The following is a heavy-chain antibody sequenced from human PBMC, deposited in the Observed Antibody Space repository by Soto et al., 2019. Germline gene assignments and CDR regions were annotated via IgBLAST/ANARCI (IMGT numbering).Heavy chain of an antibody. D-gene: IGHD2-2*01. V-gene: IGHV6-1*01. CDR2: TYYRSKWYN. Sequence: QVQLQQSGPGLVKPSQTLSLTCAISGDSVSTNSATWDWLRQSPSRGLEWLGRTYYRSKWYNDYAVSVKGRITINPYTSNILFALQLNSVTPDDTAVYYCARLVGNSWLDAWGQGTLVTVSS. J-gene: IGHJ5*02. CDR1: GDSVSTNSAT. CDR3: ARLVGNSWLDA.